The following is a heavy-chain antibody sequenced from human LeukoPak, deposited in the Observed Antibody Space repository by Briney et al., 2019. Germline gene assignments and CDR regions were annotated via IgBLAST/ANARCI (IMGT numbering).Heavy chain of an antibody. D-gene: IGHD2-2*01. Sequence: ASVKVSCKASGYTFTGYYMHWVRQAPGQGLEWMGWINPNSGGTNYAQKFQGRVTMTRDTSISTAYMELSRLRSDDTAVYYCARAKGYCSSTSCYHRPGWFDPWGQGTLVTVSS. CDR3: ARAKGYCSSTSCYHRPGWFDP. J-gene: IGHJ5*02. CDR2: INPNSGGT. CDR1: GYTFTGYY. V-gene: IGHV1-2*02.